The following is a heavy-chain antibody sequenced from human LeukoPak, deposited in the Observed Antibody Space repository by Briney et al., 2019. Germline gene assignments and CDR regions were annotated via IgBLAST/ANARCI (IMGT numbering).Heavy chain of an antibody. CDR2: ITSSSYYI. CDR3: ARGADRTFDY. D-gene: IGHD1-26*01. J-gene: IGHJ4*02. V-gene: IGHV3-21*01. CDR1: GFNFNYYS. Sequence: GGSLRLSCAGSGFNFNYYSMNWVRQAPGKGLEWVSSITSSSYYIYFPDSLKGRFTGSRDNAKNIVYLQMNSLRADDTAVYYCARGADRTFDYWGQGTLVTVSS.